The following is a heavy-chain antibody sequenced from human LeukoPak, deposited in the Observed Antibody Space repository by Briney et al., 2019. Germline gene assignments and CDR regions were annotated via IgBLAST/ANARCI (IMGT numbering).Heavy chain of an antibody. V-gene: IGHV4-34*01. J-gene: IGHJ2*01. CDR1: GGSFSGYY. CDR2: INHSGST. D-gene: IGHD2-21*01. CDR3: ARDFGDYYSGFWYFDL. Sequence: PSETLSLTCAVYGGSFSGYYWSWIRQPPGKGLEWIGEINHSGSTNYNPSLKSRVTISVDTSKNQFSLKLSSVTAADTAVYYCARDFGDYYSGFWYFDLWGRGTLVTVSS.